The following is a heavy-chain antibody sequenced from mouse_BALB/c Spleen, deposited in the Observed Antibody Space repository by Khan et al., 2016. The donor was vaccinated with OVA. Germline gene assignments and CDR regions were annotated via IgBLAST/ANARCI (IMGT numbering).Heavy chain of an antibody. J-gene: IGHJ2*01. CDR2: ISYSGST. D-gene: IGHD1-2*01. CDR3: ARTARIKY. V-gene: IGHV3-2*02. CDR1: GYSITSGYG. Sequence: DVKLQESGPGLAKPSQSLSLTCTVTGYSITSGYGWNWIRQFPGNKLEWMGYISYSGSTNYNPSLKSRISITRDTSKNQFFLQLNSVTTEDTATYYCARTARIKYWGQGTTLTVSS.